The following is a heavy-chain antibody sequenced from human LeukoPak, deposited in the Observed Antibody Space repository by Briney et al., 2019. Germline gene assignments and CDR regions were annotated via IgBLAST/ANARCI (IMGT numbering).Heavy chain of an antibody. CDR3: ARGPYYFDN. V-gene: IGHV4-59*01. CDR2: IYYSGST. CDR1: GGSISGSY. J-gene: IGHJ4*02. Sequence: SETLSLACSVSGGSISGSYWSWIRQPPGKGVEWIGNIYYSGSTNFNPSLKSRVTVSVDTSKNQFSLQLSSVTAADTAVYYCARGPYYFDNWGQGTLVTVSS.